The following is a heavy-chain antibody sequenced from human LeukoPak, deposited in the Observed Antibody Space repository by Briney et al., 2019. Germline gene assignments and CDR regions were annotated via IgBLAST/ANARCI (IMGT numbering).Heavy chain of an antibody. D-gene: IGHD3-22*01. CDR3: ARVGATYYYDGTTDY. CDR2: ISYDGSNK. Sequence: PGGSLRLSCAASGFTFSSYAMHWVRQAPGKGLEWVAVISYDGSNKYYADSVKGRFTISRDNAKNSLYLQMNSLRAEDTAVYYCARVGATYYYDGTTDYWGQGTLVTVSS. J-gene: IGHJ4*02. CDR1: GFTFSSYA. V-gene: IGHV3-30*04.